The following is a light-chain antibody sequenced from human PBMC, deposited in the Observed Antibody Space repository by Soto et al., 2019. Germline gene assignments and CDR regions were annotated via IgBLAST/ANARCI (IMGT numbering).Light chain of an antibody. Sequence: EIVMTQSPGTLSVSPGERAALSCRASQSVSSSFLAWYQQKPGQATRLLIYGASNRATVIPDRIRGSCAGTVFTSTISRLEADGGAEYYCQQNDNPPHTFGGGTKVEIK. V-gene: IGKV3-20*01. CDR2: GAS. CDR3: QQNDNPPHT. J-gene: IGKJ4*02. CDR1: QSVSSSF.